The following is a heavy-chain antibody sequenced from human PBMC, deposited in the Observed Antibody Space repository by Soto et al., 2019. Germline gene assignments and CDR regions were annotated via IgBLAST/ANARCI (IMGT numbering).Heavy chain of an antibody. J-gene: IGHJ6*02. CDR2: ISSSGRAI. CDR3: ARDRYLYGMDV. CDR1: GFTFSSYD. D-gene: IGHD3-16*02. V-gene: IGHV3-48*03. Sequence: LRLSCADSGFTFSSYDMNWVRQAPGKGLEWVSYISSSGRAIYYADSVKGRFTISRDNDKNSLYLQMNSLRAEDTAVYYCARDRYLYGMDVWGQGTTVTVSS.